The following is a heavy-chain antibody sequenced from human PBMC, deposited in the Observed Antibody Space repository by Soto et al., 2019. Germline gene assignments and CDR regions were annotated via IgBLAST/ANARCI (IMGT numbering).Heavy chain of an antibody. J-gene: IGHJ4*02. Sequence: PGGSLRLSCAASGFTFSSYSMNWVRQAPGKGLEWVSSISSSSYIYYADSVKGRFTISRDNAKNSLYLQMNSLRAEDTAVYYCARXPPPYYYDSSGYLSLDYWGQGTLVTVSS. V-gene: IGHV3-21*01. CDR3: ARXPPPYYYDSSGYLSLDY. CDR2: ISSSSYI. CDR1: GFTFSSYS. D-gene: IGHD3-22*01.